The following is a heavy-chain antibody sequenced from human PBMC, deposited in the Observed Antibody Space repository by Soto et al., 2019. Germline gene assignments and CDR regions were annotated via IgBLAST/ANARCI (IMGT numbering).Heavy chain of an antibody. CDR3: AAPLGIRRALDY. J-gene: IGHJ4*02. CDR2: INSDGSST. V-gene: IGHV3-74*01. D-gene: IGHD5-18*01. CDR1: GFTFSSYW. Sequence: EVQLVESGGGLVQPGGSLRLSCAASGFTFSSYWMHWVRQAPGKGLVWVSRINSDGSSTSYADSVKGRFTISRDNAKNTLYLQMNSLRAEDTAVYYCAAPLGIRRALDYWGQGTLVTVSS.